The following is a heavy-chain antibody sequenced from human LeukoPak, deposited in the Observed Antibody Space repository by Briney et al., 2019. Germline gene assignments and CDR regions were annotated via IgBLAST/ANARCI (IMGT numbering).Heavy chain of an antibody. J-gene: IGHJ6*02. CDR2: IGTAGDT. CDR3: ARSGGSGSLSYYYYYGMDV. D-gene: IGHD3-10*01. CDR1: GFTFSSYD. Sequence: GGSLRLSCAASGFTFSSYDMHWVRQVTGKGLEWVSAIGTAGDTYYPGSVKGRFTISRENAKNSLYLQMNSLRAGDTAVYYCARSGGSGSLSYYYYYGMDVWGQGTTVTVSS. V-gene: IGHV3-13*01.